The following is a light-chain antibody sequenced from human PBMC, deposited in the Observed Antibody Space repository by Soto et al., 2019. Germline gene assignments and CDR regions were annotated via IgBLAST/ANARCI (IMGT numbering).Light chain of an antibody. CDR3: HQYATSSPT. CDR1: QSISVY. V-gene: IGKV1-5*01. Sequence: DIQMTQSPSTLSASVGDRVTITCRASQSISVYSAWYQQRPREAPKLLIYGGSSLESGVPSRFSGSGSGAEFTLTISSLQPTDFATYYCHQYATSSPTFGQGTKLEI. CDR2: GGS. J-gene: IGKJ2*01.